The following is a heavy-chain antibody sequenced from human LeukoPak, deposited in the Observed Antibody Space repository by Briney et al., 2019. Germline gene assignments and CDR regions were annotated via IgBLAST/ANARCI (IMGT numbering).Heavy chain of an antibody. Sequence: SETLSLTCTVSGGSISSGDYYWSWIRQPPGKGLEWIGYIYYSGSTYYNPSLNSRVTMSVDTSKNQFSLKLSSVIVAGTAVYYCARAIQYTTSWPWFDPWGQGTLVTVSS. CDR1: GGSISSGDYY. V-gene: IGHV4-30-4*08. D-gene: IGHD6-13*01. J-gene: IGHJ5*02. CDR3: ARAIQYTTSWPWFDP. CDR2: IYYSGST.